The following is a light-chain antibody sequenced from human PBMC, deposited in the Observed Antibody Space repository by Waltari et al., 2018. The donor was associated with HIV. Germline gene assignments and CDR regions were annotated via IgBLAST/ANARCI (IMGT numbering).Light chain of an antibody. CDR3: ASYTANDTVI. V-gene: IGLV2-14*01. Sequence: SGLTQPASLSGFPGQSITISCTGADRDFGFYNFISWSQQPPVKVPKVILSTVDRRASGISDRFSGSKSGNTASLTISGLQTEDEAVYYCASYTANDTVIFAGGTTVTVL. CDR1: DRDFGFYNF. CDR2: TVD. J-gene: IGLJ2*01.